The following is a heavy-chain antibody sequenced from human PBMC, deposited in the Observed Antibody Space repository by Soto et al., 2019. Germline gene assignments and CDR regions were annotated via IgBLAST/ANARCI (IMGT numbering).Heavy chain of an antibody. CDR1: GGTFSTYA. J-gene: IGHJ3*02. Sequence: QVQLVQSGAEVKKPGSSVKVSCKASGGTFSTYAFSWVRQAPGQGLEWMGGIIPIFGTTNYAHNFQGRVTLTTDKSTSTAYRKRTSLRSEDTAVYYCAKSVEMASRDAFDIWGQRKMVTVS. CDR3: AKSVEMASRDAFDI. V-gene: IGHV1-69*06. CDR2: IIPIFGTT. D-gene: IGHD5-12*01.